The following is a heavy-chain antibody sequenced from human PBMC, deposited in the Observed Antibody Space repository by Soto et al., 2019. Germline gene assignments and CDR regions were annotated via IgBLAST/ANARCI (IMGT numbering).Heavy chain of an antibody. CDR2: IYYSGST. J-gene: IGHJ6*03. CDR1: GGSISSYY. V-gene: IGHV4-59*01. D-gene: IGHD3-3*01. CDR3: AVIRPFCSGYVDYYYYYMDV. Sequence: PSETLSLTCTVSGGSISSYYWSWIRQPPGKGLEWIGYIYYSGSTNYNPSLKSRVTISVDTSKNQFSLKLSSVTAADTAVYYCAVIRPFCSGYVDYYYYYMDVWGKGTTVTVSS.